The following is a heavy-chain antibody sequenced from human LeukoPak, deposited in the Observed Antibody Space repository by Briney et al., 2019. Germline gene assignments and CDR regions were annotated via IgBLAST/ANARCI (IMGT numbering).Heavy chain of an antibody. CDR2: IKQDGSEK. J-gene: IGHJ6*04. Sequence: GGSLRLSCPASGFTFSNYWMSWVRQAPGKGLEWVANIKQDGSEKYYVDSVKGRFTISRDNAKNSLYLQMNSLRAEDTAVYYCAELGITMIGGVWGKGTTVTVSS. CDR1: GFTFSNYW. V-gene: IGHV3-7*01. D-gene: IGHD3-10*02. CDR3: AELGITMIGGV.